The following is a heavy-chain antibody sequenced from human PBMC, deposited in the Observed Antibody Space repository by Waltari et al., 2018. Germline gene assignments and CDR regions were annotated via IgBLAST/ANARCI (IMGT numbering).Heavy chain of an antibody. CDR2: IMMDGSIT. V-gene: IGHV3-74*01. CDR1: GFTFSNYW. CDR3: VLYSSDFLGDS. J-gene: IGHJ5*01. Sequence: EVQLVESGGGLVQPGGSLRLSCAASGFTFSNYWMHWVRQAPGTGLVSCPNIMMDGSITNYVDSVKGRFTISGDNAKNTLFLQMNSLRAEDTAMYYCVLYSSDFLGDSWGQGALVTVSS. D-gene: IGHD6-25*01.